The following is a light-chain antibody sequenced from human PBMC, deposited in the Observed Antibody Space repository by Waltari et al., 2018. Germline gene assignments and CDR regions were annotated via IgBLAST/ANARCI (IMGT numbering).Light chain of an antibody. V-gene: IGLV3-25*03. J-gene: IGLJ2*01. CDR1: LLEMQY. CDR3: QSADSSGPSVV. Sequence: SYELTQPSSMSVSPGQTARNTCSGNLLEMQYGYWYQQKPGQAPILVIFKDNERPSGIPERFSGSSSGTTVTLTISGVQAEDEADYYCQSADSSGPSVVFGGGTKLT. CDR2: KDN.